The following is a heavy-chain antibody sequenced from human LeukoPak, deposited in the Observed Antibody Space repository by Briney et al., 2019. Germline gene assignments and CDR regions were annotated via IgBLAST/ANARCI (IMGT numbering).Heavy chain of an antibody. V-gene: IGHV3-66*01. CDR3: ARGASRDGSGY. Sequence: GGSLRLSCAASGFTVSTNYMSWVRQAPGKGLEWVSVIYSGGGTYYADSVKGRFTISRDNSKNTLYLQMNSLRAEDTAVYYCARGASRDGSGYWGQGTLVTVSS. CDR1: GFTVSTNY. D-gene: IGHD5-24*01. CDR2: IYSGGGT. J-gene: IGHJ4*02.